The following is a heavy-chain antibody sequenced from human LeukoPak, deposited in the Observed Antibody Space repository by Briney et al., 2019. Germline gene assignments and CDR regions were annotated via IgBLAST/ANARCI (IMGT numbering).Heavy chain of an antibody. CDR1: GVSISSHY. V-gene: IGHV4-59*11. D-gene: IGHD5-12*01. Sequence: SETLSLTCSVSGVSISSHYWSWIRQPPGKGLECIGNIYYSGSTNYNPSLKSRVTISIDTAKNQFSLKLNSVTAADTAVYYCGRGPGEATIKEWGQGTLVTVSS. J-gene: IGHJ4*02. CDR3: GRGPGEATIKE. CDR2: IYYSGST.